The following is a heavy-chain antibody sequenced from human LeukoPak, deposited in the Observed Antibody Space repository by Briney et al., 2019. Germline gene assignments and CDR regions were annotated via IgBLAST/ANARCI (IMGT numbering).Heavy chain of an antibody. D-gene: IGHD3-16*02. CDR2: IGTAGDT. CDR1: GFTFSSYD. Sequence: GGSLRLSCAASGFTFSSYDMHWVRQATGKGLEWVSAIGTAGDTYYPGSVKGRFTISRENAKNSLYLQMKILRAGDTAVYYCARGGITFGGVIVLGMDVWGQGTTVTVSS. J-gene: IGHJ6*02. CDR3: ARGGITFGGVIVLGMDV. V-gene: IGHV3-13*01.